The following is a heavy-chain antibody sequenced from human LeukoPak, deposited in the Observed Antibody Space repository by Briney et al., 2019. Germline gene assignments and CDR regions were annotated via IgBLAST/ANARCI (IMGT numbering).Heavy chain of an antibody. CDR2: ISWNSGSI. CDR1: GFTFDDYA. D-gene: IGHD3-16*01. CDR3: AKDYYDYVWGSDAFDI. J-gene: IGHJ3*02. Sequence: GGSLRLSCAASGFTFDDYAMHWVRHAPGKGLEWVSGISWNSGSIGYADSVKGRFTISRDNAKNSLYLQMNSLRAEDTALYYCAKDYYDYVWGSDAFDIWGQGTMVTVSS. V-gene: IGHV3-9*01.